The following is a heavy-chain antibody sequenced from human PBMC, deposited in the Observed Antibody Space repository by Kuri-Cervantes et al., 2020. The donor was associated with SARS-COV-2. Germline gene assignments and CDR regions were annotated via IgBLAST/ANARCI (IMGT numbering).Heavy chain of an antibody. CDR2: IYYSGRT. V-gene: IGHV4-31*03. Sequence: SETLSLTCSVSGDSLSRGGHYWTWIRQHPGKGLERIGYIYYSGRTYYNPSLQSRLTISLDTSQNQFSLKLSPVTAADTAVYYCARSFGTAAGQLDYWGQGTLVTVSS. J-gene: IGHJ4*02. D-gene: IGHD6-13*01. CDR1: GDSLSRGGHY. CDR3: ARSFGTAAGQLDY.